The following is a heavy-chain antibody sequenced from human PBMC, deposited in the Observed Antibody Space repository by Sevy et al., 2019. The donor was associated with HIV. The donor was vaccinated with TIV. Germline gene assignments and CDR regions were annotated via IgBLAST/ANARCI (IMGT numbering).Heavy chain of an antibody. Sequence: ASVKVSCKASGYTFTSYGISWVRQAPGQGLEWMGWISDYNGNTNYAQKLQGRVTMTTDTSTSTAYMELRSLRSDDTAVYYCARDSTGSGWMTAEYFQYWGQGTLVTVSS. CDR2: ISDYNGNT. J-gene: IGHJ1*01. CDR1: GYTFTSYG. V-gene: IGHV1-18*01. CDR3: ARDSTGSGWMTAEYFQY. D-gene: IGHD6-19*01.